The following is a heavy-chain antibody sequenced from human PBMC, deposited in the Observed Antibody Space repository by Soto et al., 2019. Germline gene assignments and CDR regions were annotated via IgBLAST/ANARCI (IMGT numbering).Heavy chain of an antibody. V-gene: IGHV1-18*01. Sequence: ASVKVSCKASGYTFTSYDINWVRQSPGQGLEWMGWISAYNGNTNYAQKLQGRVTMTTDTSTSTAYMELRSLRSDDTAVYYCAREEQWLVRSDAFDIWGQGTMVTVSS. CDR1: GYTFTSYD. D-gene: IGHD6-19*01. CDR3: AREEQWLVRSDAFDI. J-gene: IGHJ3*02. CDR2: ISAYNGNT.